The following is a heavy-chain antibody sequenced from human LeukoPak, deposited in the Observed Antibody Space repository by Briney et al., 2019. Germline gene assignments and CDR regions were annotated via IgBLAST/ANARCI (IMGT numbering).Heavy chain of an antibody. V-gene: IGHV1-69*13. D-gene: IGHD3-3*01. CDR1: GGTFSSYA. Sequence: ASEKVSCKASGGTFSSYAISWVRQAPGQGLEWMGGIIPIFGTANYAQKFQGRVTITADESTSTAYMELSSLRSEDTAVYYCASAATDDFWSGPFDYWGQGTLVTVSS. CDR3: ASAATDDFWSGPFDY. J-gene: IGHJ4*02. CDR2: IIPIFGTA.